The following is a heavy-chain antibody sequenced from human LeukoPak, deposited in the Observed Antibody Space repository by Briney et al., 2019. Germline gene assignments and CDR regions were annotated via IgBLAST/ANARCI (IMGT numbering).Heavy chain of an antibody. CDR3: AQGDWYFDP. CDR1: GFTFSSYE. J-gene: IGHJ2*01. V-gene: IGHV3-48*03. CDR2: ISSSASTI. D-gene: IGHD1-26*01. Sequence: PGGSLRLSCAASGFTFSSYEMNWVRQAPGKGLGWVSYISSSASTIYYADSVKGRFTISRDNVKNSLYLQMNSLRAEDTAVYYCAQGDWYFDPRGRGTLVTVSS.